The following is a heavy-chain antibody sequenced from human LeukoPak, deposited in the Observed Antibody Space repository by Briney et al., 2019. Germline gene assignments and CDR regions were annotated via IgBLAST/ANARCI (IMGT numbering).Heavy chain of an antibody. V-gene: IGHV3-48*02. CDR2: ISSSSSTI. CDR3: ARDLREMATIIPGAFDI. J-gene: IGHJ3*02. D-gene: IGHD5-24*01. Sequence: GRSLRLSCAASGFTFNSYNMNWVRQAPGKGLEWVSYISSSSSTIYYADSVKGRFTISRDNAKNSLYLQMNSLRDEDTAVYYCARDLREMATIIPGAFDIWGQGTMVTVSS. CDR1: GFTFNSYN.